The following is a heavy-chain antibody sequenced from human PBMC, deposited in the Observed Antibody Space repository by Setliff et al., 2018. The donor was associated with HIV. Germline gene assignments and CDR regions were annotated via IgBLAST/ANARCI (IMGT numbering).Heavy chain of an antibody. CDR2: IISILDIT. CDR1: GGTSSTHA. J-gene: IGHJ3*02. V-gene: IGHV1-69*10. Sequence: SVKVSCKASGGTSSTHAINWVRQAPGQGLEWMGQIISILDITSYAQKLQGRVSITADESTSTFYMELSDLTSADTAVYYCTGPKGDEAFDIWGQGTKVTVSS. D-gene: IGHD1-26*01. CDR3: TGPKGDEAFDI.